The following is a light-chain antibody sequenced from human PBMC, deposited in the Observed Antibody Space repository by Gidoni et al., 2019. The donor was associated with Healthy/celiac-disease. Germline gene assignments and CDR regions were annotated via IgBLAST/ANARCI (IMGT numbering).Light chain of an antibody. J-gene: IGKJ2*01. CDR3: QQLNIYPYT. Sequence: DIQLTQSPSFLSASVGDRVTITCRASQGISSYLAWYQQKPGKAPKLLIYAASTLQSGVPSRFSGSGSGTEFTLTISSLQPEDFATYYCQQLNIYPYTFXXXTKLEIK. CDR1: QGISSY. V-gene: IGKV1-9*01. CDR2: AAS.